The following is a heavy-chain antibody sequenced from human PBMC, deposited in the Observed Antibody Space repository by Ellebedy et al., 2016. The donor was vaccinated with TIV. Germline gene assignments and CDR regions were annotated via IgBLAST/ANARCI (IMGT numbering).Heavy chain of an antibody. Sequence: GESLKISCAASGSTFSNYGIHWVCQAPGKGLEWVAVVWYDGIKKYSADSVKGRFSISRDNSKNTVYLQMNSLRAEDTAVYNCARDADTSNHYHIFDQWGQGTLVTVAS. V-gene: IGHV3-33*01. J-gene: IGHJ4*02. CDR2: VWYDGIKK. CDR3: ARDADTSNHYHIFDQ. D-gene: IGHD3-22*01. CDR1: GSTFSNYG.